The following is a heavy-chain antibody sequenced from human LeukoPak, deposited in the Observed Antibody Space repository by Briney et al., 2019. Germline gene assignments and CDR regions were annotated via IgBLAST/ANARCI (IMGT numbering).Heavy chain of an antibody. CDR3: ARDDCSGGTCYPDP. D-gene: IGHD2-15*01. J-gene: IGHJ5*02. CDR1: GFTFSDCY. Sequence: GGSLRLSCAASGFTFSDCYMTWIRQAPGKGLEWLSYISSSGDTMYYADSVKGRFTISRDNAKHSLYLQMNSLRAEDTALYYCARDDCSGGTCYPDPWGQGTLVIVSS. V-gene: IGHV3-11*01. CDR2: ISSSGDTM.